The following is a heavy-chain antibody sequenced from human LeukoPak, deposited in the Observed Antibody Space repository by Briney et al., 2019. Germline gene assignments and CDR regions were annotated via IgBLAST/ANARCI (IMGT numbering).Heavy chain of an antibody. Sequence: PSETLSLTCSVSGGSISSYYWSWIRQPPGKGLEWIGYIYYSGRTSYNPSLKSRVTISVDTSKNQFSLRLSSVTAADTAVYYCAGVTGYIVEDYFDYWGQGTLATVSS. V-gene: IGHV4-59*01. J-gene: IGHJ4*02. D-gene: IGHD3-22*01. CDR1: GGSISSYY. CDR2: IYYSGRT. CDR3: AGVTGYIVEDYFDY.